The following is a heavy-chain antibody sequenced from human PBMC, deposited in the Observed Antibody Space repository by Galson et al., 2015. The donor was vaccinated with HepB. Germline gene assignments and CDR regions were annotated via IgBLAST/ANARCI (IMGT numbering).Heavy chain of an antibody. Sequence: SVKVSCKASGGTFSSYAISWVRQAPGQGLEWMGGIIPIFGTANYAQKFQGRVTITADESTSTAYMELSSLRSEDTAVYYCASPEGRVKKAVAAFRSGFDYWGQGTLVTVSS. CDR1: GGTFSSYA. CDR3: ASPEGRVKKAVAAFRSGFDY. CDR2: IIPIFGTA. V-gene: IGHV1-69*13. J-gene: IGHJ4*02. D-gene: IGHD6-19*01.